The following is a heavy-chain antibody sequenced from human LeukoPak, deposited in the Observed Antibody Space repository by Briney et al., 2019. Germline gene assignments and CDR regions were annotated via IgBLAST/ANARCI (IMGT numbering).Heavy chain of an antibody. V-gene: IGHV4-61*02. CDR1: GGSISSGSYC. Sequence: PSQTLSLTCTVSGGSISSGSYCWSWIRQPAGKGLEWIGRIYTSGSTNYNPSPKSRVTISVDTSKNQFSLKLSSVTAADTAVYYCASGRVSGTEDDAFDIWGQGTMVTVSS. J-gene: IGHJ3*02. CDR3: ASGRVSGTEDDAFDI. D-gene: IGHD6-13*01. CDR2: IYTSGST.